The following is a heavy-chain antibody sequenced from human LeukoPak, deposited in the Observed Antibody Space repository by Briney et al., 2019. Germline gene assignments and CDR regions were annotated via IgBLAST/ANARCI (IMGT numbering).Heavy chain of an antibody. D-gene: IGHD6-13*01. CDR2: IIPIFGTA. J-gene: IGHJ4*02. CDR3: AREEDIAAAGADY. V-gene: IGHV1-69*05. CDR1: GGTFSSYA. Sequence: GASVKVSCKASGGTFSSYAISWVRQAPGQGLEWMGGIIPIFGTANYAQKFQGRVTMTRDTSTSTVYMELSSLRSEDTAVYYCAREEDIAAAGADYWGQGTLVTVSS.